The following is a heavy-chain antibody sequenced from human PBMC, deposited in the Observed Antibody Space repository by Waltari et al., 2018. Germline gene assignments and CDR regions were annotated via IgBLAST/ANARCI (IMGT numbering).Heavy chain of an antibody. J-gene: IGHJ3*01. CDR3: ARGHLNPPFDD. V-gene: IGHV4-59*01. CDR1: GGAISGYY. CDR2: IYYTGST. Sequence: VQLQESDPGLVKPSETLSLTCSVSGGAISGYYVSWIRQAPGKKLGWIGNIYYTGSTNYHPSLKSRATISLYTSKNQLSLQLDSMTAADTAVYYCARGHLNPPFDDWGQGAMVAVSS.